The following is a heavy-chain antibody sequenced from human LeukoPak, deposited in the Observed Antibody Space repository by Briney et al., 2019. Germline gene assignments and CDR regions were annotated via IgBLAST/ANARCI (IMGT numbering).Heavy chain of an antibody. D-gene: IGHD1-26*01. V-gene: IGHV4-61*02. J-gene: IGHJ4*02. Sequence: SQTLSLTCTVSSGSISSGSYYWSWIRQPAGKGLEWIGRIYTSGSTNYNPSLKSRVTISVDTSKNQFSLKLSSVTAADTAVYYCARAPPEWELLSYFDYWGQGTLVTVSS. CDR1: SGSISSGSYY. CDR3: ARAPPEWELLSYFDY. CDR2: IYTSGST.